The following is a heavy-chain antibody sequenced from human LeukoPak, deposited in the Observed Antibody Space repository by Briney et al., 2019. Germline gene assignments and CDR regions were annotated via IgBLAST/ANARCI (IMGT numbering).Heavy chain of an antibody. CDR1: GFTFSSYS. D-gene: IGHD1-14*01. Sequence: GGSLRLSCAASGFTFSSYSMNWVRQAPGKGLEWVGRIKSKTDGGTTDYAAPVKGRFTISRDDSKNTLYLQMNSLKTEDTAVYYCTTENHLEVLSGLTSGVATRFNYYYYMDVWGKGTTVTVSS. J-gene: IGHJ6*03. V-gene: IGHV3-15*01. CDR3: TTENHLEVLSGLTSGVATRFNYYYYMDV. CDR2: IKSKTDGGTT.